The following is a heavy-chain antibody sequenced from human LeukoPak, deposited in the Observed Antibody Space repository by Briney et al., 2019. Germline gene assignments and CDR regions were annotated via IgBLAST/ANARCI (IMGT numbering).Heavy chain of an antibody. J-gene: IGHJ4*02. D-gene: IGHD4-23*01. CDR3: ARDYGGSSPFDY. CDR1: GFTFSSYE. Sequence: GGSLRLSCAASGFTFSSYEMYWVRQAPGKGLEWVSYISSSGSTIYYADSVKGRFTISRDNAKNSLYLQMNSLRAEDTAVYYCARDYGGSSPFDYWGQGTLVTVSS. CDR2: ISSSGSTI. V-gene: IGHV3-48*03.